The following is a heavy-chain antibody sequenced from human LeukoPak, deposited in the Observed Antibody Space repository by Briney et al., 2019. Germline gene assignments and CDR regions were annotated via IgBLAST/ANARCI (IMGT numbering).Heavy chain of an antibody. D-gene: IGHD5-12*01. V-gene: IGHV1-18*01. CDR1: GYTFTSYG. CDR3: ARDVGRGYSGYFFDY. Sequence: GASVKVSCKASGYTFTSYGISWVRQAPGQGLEWMGWISAYNGNTNYAQKFQGRVTMTTDTSTSTAYMELRSLRSDDTAVYYCARDVGRGYSGYFFDYWGQGTLVTVSS. CDR2: ISAYNGNT. J-gene: IGHJ4*02.